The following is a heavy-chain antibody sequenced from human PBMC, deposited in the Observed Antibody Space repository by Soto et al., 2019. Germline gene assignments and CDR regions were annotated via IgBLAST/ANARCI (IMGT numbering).Heavy chain of an antibody. Sequence: QVQLQESGPGLVKPSQTLSLTCTVSGGSISSGGYYWSWIRQHPGKGLEWIGYIYYSGSTYYNPFLKSRVTISVDTSKNQFSLKLSSVTAADTAVYYCARDSSGSPTWDGMDVWGQGTTVTVSS. CDR2: IYYSGST. J-gene: IGHJ6*02. V-gene: IGHV4-31*03. CDR1: GGSISSGGYY. CDR3: ARDSSGSPTWDGMDV. D-gene: IGHD1-26*01.